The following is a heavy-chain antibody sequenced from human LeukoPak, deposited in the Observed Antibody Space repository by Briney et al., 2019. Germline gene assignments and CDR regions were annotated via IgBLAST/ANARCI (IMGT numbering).Heavy chain of an antibody. J-gene: IGHJ4*02. CDR1: GFTFSNYW. D-gene: IGHD5-18*01. CDR3: ARDPGTAMGRALDY. V-gene: IGHV3-74*01. CDR2: INSDESTT. Sequence: GGPLRLSCAASGFTFSNYWMHWVRQAPGKGLVWVSRINSDESTTTYADSAKGRFTISRDNAKNTLYLQMNSLRAEDTAVYYCARDPGTAMGRALDYWGQGTLVTVSS.